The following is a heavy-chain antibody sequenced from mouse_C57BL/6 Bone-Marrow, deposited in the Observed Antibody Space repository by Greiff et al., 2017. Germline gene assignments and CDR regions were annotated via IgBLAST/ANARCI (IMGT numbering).Heavy chain of an antibody. CDR1: GFTFSDFY. D-gene: IGHD2-2*01. J-gene: IGHJ3*01. V-gene: IGHV7-1*01. CDR3: ARDALYGYAFAY. Sequence: EVKLVESGGGLVQSGRSLRLSCATSGFTFSDFYMEWVRQAPGKGLEWIAASRNKANDYTTEYSASVKGRFIVSRDTSQSILYLQMNALRAEDTSIYYCARDALYGYAFAYWGQGTLVTVSA. CDR2: SRNKANDYTT.